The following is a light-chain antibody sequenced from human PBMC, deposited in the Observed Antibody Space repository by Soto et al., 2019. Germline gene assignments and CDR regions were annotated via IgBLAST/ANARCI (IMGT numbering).Light chain of an antibody. CDR3: AAWDDSLNERV. CDR2: ASD. J-gene: IGLJ3*02. Sequence: QAVVTQPPSASGTPGQRVTISCSGSRSNIGSNTVNWYQHLPGTAPQVLIYASDQRPSGVPDRFSGSKSGTSASLAISGLQSDDEADYYCAAWDDSLNERVFGGGTKLTVL. CDR1: RSNIGSNT. V-gene: IGLV1-44*01.